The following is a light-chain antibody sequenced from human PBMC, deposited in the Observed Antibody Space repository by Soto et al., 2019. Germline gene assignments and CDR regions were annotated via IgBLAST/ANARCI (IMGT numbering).Light chain of an antibody. CDR2: DAS. J-gene: IGKJ2*02. V-gene: IGKV1-33*01. CDR3: QQFDSFPCT. Sequence: IQMTQSPSSLSAAVGDRVTITCQASQDIKNYLIWYQQKPGKAPKLLIYDASSLGTGVSSRFSGSGSGTYFTLTISSLQPEDIATYYCQQFDSFPCTFGQGTKLEIK. CDR1: QDIKNY.